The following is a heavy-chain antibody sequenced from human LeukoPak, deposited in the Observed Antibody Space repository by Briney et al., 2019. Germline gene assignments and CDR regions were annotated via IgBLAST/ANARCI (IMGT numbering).Heavy chain of an antibody. CDR3: ASLAGGYFFDH. V-gene: IGHV3-9*01. J-gene: IGHJ4*02. D-gene: IGHD1-26*01. CDR2: ISCNRGSI. Sequence: GGSLRLSCAASGLTFDDYAMHWVRQAPGKSLEWGSGISCNRGSIGYADSVKGRLTISRDNARNSLYWKINSPRVEDTAVYYCASLAGGYFFDHWGQGTLVTVSS. CDR1: GLTFDDYA.